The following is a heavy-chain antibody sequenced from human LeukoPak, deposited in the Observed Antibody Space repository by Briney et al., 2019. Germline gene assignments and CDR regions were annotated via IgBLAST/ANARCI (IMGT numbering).Heavy chain of an antibody. CDR3: ARESKTSGSPHNDV. J-gene: IGHJ3*01. V-gene: IGHV3-33*01. CDR1: GFTFSSYG. Sequence: PGGSLRLSCAASGFTFSSYGMHWVRQAPGKGLEWVAVIWHDGTNENYAASVKGRFIISRDNSRNTVFLQIHDQRVEDTAVYYCARESKTSGSPHNDVWGQGTMVTVSS. D-gene: IGHD1-26*01. CDR2: IWHDGTNE.